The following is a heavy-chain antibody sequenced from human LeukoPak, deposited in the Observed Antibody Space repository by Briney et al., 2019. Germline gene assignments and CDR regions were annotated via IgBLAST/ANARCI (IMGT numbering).Heavy chain of an antibody. CDR3: AKDVGQWLVRGYFDY. CDR2: ISWNSGRI. Sequence: GRSLRLSCAASGFTFDDYAMHWVRQAPGKGLEWVSGISWNSGRIGYADSVKGRFTISRDNAKNSLYLQMNSLRAEDMALYYCAKDVGQWLVRGYFDYWGQGTLVTASS. V-gene: IGHV3-9*03. J-gene: IGHJ4*02. CDR1: GFTFDDYA. D-gene: IGHD6-19*01.